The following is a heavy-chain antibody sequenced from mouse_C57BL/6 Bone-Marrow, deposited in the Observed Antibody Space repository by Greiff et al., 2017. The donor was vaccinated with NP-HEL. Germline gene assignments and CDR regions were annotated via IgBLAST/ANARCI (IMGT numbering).Heavy chain of an antibody. CDR2: IRLKSDNYAT. D-gene: IGHD1-1*01. CDR3: TDLLLLFDY. V-gene: IGHV6-3*01. Sequence: DVMLVESGGGLVQPGGSMKLSCVASGFTFSNYWMNWVRQSPEKGLEWVAQIRLKSDNYATHYAESVKGRFTISRDDSKSSVYLQMNNLRAEDTGIYYCTDLLLLFDYWGQGTTLTVSS. J-gene: IGHJ2*01. CDR1: GFTFSNYW.